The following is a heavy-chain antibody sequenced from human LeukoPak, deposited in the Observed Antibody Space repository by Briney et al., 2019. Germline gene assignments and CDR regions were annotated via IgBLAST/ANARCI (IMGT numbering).Heavy chain of an antibody. V-gene: IGHV3-30*02. J-gene: IGHJ3*02. CDR1: GFTFSSYG. CDR2: IRYDGSNK. D-gene: IGHD2-15*01. CDR3: ATSPYIVVVAATTRAKFDI. Sequence: GGSLRLSCAASGFTFSSYGMHWVRQAPGKGLEWVAFIRYDGSNKYYADSVKGRFTISRDNSKNTLYLQMNSLRAEDTAVYYCATSPYIVVVAATTRAKFDIWGQGTMVTVSS.